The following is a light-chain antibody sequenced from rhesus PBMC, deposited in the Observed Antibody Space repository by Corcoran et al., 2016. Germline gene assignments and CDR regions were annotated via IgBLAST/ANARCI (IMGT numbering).Light chain of an antibody. CDR1: QGISRW. J-gene: IGKJ2*01. V-gene: IGKV1-22*01. CDR3: LQYNSSPYS. Sequence: DIQMTQSPSSLSASVGDTVTISCQASQGISRWLAWYQQKPGNAPKLLNYEASRLQSGVPSRFSGSGSGTDFTLTIIGLQPEDFTTYYCLQYNSSPYSFGQGTKVEIK. CDR2: EAS.